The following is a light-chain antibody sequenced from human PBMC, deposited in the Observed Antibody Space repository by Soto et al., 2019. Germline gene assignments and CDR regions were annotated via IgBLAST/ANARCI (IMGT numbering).Light chain of an antibody. Sequence: EIVLTQSPATLSLSPGERATLSCRASQSVSTFLAWYQQKPGQVPRLLISEASNRATGIPPRFSGSGSGTDFTLTISSLEPEDFAVYYCQQFDDYPFTFGPGTKVDIK. CDR1: QSVSTF. CDR2: EAS. J-gene: IGKJ3*01. V-gene: IGKV3-11*01. CDR3: QQFDDYPFT.